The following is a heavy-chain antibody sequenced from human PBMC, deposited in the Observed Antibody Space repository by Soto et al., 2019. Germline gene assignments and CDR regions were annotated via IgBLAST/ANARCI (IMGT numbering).Heavy chain of an antibody. CDR2: ISNSGNTI. CDR1: GFPFTSSE. CDR3: ARPYGSVDAFDI. V-gene: IGHV3-48*03. J-gene: IGHJ3*02. D-gene: IGHD3-10*01. Sequence: LRLSCAASGFPFTSSEMNWVRQAPGKGLEWVSYISNSGNTIYYADSVKGRFTISRDNAKNSLYLQMNSLRAEDTAVYYCARPYGSVDAFDIWGQGTMVTVSS.